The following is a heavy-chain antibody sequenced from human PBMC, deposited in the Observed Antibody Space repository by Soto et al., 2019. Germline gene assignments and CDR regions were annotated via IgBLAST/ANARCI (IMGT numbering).Heavy chain of an antibody. CDR1: GYTFTSSV. V-gene: IGHV1-18*01. D-gene: IGHD6-19*01. CDR3: ASDLAVAGTQYNLYDP. J-gene: IGHJ5*01. CDR2: ISAYNGNT. Sequence: VSGKAFGYTFTSSVISWLRQAPGQVLDCIGWISAYNGNTNYAQNLQGRVTMTTDTSTSTSYMELRSLRSDDTAVYYCASDLAVAGTQYNLYDPWGQASLVNGSS.